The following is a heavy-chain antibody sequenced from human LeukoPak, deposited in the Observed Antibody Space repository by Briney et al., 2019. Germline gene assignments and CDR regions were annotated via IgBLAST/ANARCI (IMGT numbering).Heavy chain of an antibody. CDR3: ARLAGGTKTGNFDY. D-gene: IGHD3-9*01. Sequence: SETLSLTCTVSGGSISTYYWNWIRQPPGKGLEWLGYIYYSGSTNYNPSLKSRVTISVDTSKNQFSLKLSSVTAADTAVYYCARLAGGTKTGNFDYWGQGTLVTVSS. J-gene: IGHJ4*02. CDR2: IYYSGST. V-gene: IGHV4-59*01. CDR1: GGSISTYY.